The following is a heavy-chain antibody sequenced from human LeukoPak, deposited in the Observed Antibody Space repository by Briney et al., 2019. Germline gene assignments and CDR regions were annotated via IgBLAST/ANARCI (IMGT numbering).Heavy chain of an antibody. Sequence: GGSLRLSCAASGFTFSSYAMSWVRQAPGKGLEWVSAISGSGGSTYYADPVKSRFTISRDNSKNTLYLQMNSLRAEDTAVYYCAKETRYCSSTSCPTARSFDYWGQGTLVTVSS. J-gene: IGHJ4*02. D-gene: IGHD2-2*01. CDR1: GFTFSSYA. CDR3: AKETRYCSSTSCPTARSFDY. V-gene: IGHV3-23*01. CDR2: ISGSGGST.